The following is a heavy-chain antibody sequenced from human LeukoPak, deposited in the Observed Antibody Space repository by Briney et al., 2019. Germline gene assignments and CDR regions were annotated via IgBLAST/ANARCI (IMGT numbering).Heavy chain of an antibody. CDR1: GGSISSSSYY. J-gene: IGHJ5*02. CDR2: IYYSGST. CDR3: ARHLYSSGWYNPVRPLGPGNP. Sequence: SETLSLTCTVSGGSISSSSYYWGWIRQPPGKGLEWIGSIYYSGSTYYNPSLKSRVTISVDTSKNQFSLMLSSVTAADTAVYYCARHLYSSGWYNPVRPLGPGNPWGQGTLVTVSS. D-gene: IGHD6-19*01. V-gene: IGHV4-39*01.